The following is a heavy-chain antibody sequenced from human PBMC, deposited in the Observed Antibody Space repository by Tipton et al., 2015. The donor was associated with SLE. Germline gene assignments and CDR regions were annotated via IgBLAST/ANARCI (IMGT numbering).Heavy chain of an antibody. Sequence: TLSLTCSVSGVSISCTNYHWGWVRQPPGKGLEWIGSIFYGGYTYYNPSLKSRVTMSVDPSKNQFSLKLSSVTAADTAVYYCARPLRSPGWYFDLWGRGTLVTVSS. V-gene: IGHV4-39*07. CDR1: GVSISCTNYH. CDR2: IFYGGYT. J-gene: IGHJ2*01. CDR3: ARPLRSPGWYFDL. D-gene: IGHD5-12*01.